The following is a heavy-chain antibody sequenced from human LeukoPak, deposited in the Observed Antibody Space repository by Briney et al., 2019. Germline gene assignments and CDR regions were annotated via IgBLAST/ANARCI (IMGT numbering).Heavy chain of an antibody. D-gene: IGHD5-18*01. CDR1: GYSFTSYY. CDR2: INPSDGST. Sequence: ASVKVSCKASGYSFTSYYMHWVRQAPGQGLEWMGIINPSDGSTSYPQRFQGRVTMTRDTSTSTAYMELSSLISEDSALYYCARSAYTYSSYFDYWGQGILVTVSS. J-gene: IGHJ4*02. V-gene: IGHV1-46*01. CDR3: ARSAYTYSSYFDY.